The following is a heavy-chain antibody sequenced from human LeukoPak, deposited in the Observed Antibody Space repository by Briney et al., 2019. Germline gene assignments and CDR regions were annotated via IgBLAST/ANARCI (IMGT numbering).Heavy chain of an antibody. V-gene: IGHV1-2*02. J-gene: IGHJ4*02. D-gene: IGHD3-10*01. Sequence: ASVKVSCKASGYTFTGYYMHWVRQAPGQGLEWMGWINPNSGGTNYAQKFQGRVTMTRDTSISTAYMGLSRLRSDDTAVYYCARSVWFGESPTDYWGQGTLVTVSS. CDR3: ARSVWFGESPTDY. CDR2: INPNSGGT. CDR1: GYTFTGYY.